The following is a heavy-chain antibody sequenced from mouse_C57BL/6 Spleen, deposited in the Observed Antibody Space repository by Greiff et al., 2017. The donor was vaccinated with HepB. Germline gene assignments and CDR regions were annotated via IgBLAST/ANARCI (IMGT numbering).Heavy chain of an antibody. J-gene: IGHJ1*01. CDR1: GYTFPDYY. D-gene: IGHD2-12*01. CDR3: ARSHTRYFDV. CDR2: IYPGSGNT. V-gene: IGHV1-76*01. Sequence: QVQLKESGAELVRPGASVKLSCKAPGYTFPDYYINWVKQRPGQGLEWIARIYPGSGNTYYNEKFKGKATLTAEKSSSTAYMQLSSLTSEDSAVYVCARSHTRYFDVWGAGTTDSVSS.